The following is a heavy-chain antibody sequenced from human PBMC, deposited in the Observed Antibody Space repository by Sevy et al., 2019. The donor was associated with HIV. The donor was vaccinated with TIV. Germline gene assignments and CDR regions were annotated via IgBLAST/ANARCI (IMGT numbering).Heavy chain of an antibody. Sequence: ASVKGSCKVTGYTLTGFSMHWVRQTPGKGLEWMGTFDPEDGETIYAQKFQGRVIMTEDTSADTAHMDLSSLTSEDTAVYYCATTKDYYDSSGYPFDYWGQGTLVTVSS. J-gene: IGHJ4*02. V-gene: IGHV1-24*01. CDR1: GYTLTGFS. D-gene: IGHD3-22*01. CDR2: FDPEDGET. CDR3: ATTKDYYDSSGYPFDY.